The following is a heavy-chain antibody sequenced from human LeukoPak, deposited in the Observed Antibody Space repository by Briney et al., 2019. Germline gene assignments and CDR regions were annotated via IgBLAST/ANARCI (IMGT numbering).Heavy chain of an antibody. CDR3: ARDADTAMVIGYYFDY. Sequence: GRSLGLSCAASGFTFSSYAMHWVRQAPGKGLEWVAVISYDGSNKYYADSVKGRFTISRDNSKNTLYLQKNSLRAEDTAVYYCARDADTAMVIGYYFDYWGQGTLVTVSS. CDR2: ISYDGSNK. CDR1: GFTFSSYA. J-gene: IGHJ4*02. D-gene: IGHD5-18*01. V-gene: IGHV3-30-3*01.